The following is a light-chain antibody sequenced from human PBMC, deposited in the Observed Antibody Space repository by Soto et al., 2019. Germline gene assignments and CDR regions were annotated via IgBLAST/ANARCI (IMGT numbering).Light chain of an antibody. CDR3: QQSYSTLNT. Sequence: DIQMTKSPSSLSASVGDRVTITCRASQSISSYLNWYQQKPGKAPKLLIYAASSLQSGVPSRFSGSGSGTDFTLTISSLQPEDFATYYCQQSYSTLNTFGQGTRLESK. J-gene: IGKJ5*01. V-gene: IGKV1-39*01. CDR1: QSISSY. CDR2: AAS.